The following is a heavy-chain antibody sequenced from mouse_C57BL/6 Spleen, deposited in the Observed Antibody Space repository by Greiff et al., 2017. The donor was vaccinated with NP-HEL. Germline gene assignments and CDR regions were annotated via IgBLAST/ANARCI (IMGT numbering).Heavy chain of an antibody. CDR1: GYTFTSYW. CDR3: AREEGSGYYFDY. CDR2: INPSNGGT. Sequence: QVQLKQPGTELVKPGASVKLSCKASGYTFTSYWMHWVKQRPGQGLEWIGNINPSNGGTNYNEKFKSKATLTVDKSSSTAYMQLSSLTSEDSAVYYCAREEGSGYYFDYWGQGTTLTVSS. V-gene: IGHV1-53*01. J-gene: IGHJ2*01. D-gene: IGHD3-2*02.